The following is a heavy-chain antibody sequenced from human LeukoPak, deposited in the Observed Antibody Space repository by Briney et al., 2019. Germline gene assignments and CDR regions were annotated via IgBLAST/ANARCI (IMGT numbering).Heavy chain of an antibody. D-gene: IGHD5/OR15-5a*01. V-gene: IGHV3-23*01. CDR2: ITGSGGSK. CDR1: GFTFSSYA. J-gene: IGHJ2*01. Sequence: GVSVTLFCAASGFTFSSYAMNWVRQAPGKGREWVSGITGSGGSKDYADSVNGRFTITRDNSKNTLYLQMNSLRAEDTAVYYCAKCVSGYWYFDLWGRGTLVTVSS. CDR3: AKCVSGYWYFDL.